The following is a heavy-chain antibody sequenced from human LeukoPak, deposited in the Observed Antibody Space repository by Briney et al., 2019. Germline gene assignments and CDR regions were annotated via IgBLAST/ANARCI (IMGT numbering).Heavy chain of an antibody. Sequence: GRSLRLSCAASGFTLRSYGMHWVRQAPGKGLEWVAVISYDGSNKYYADSVKGRFTISRDNSKNTLYLQMNSLRADDTAVYYCANMEWELPSDYWGKGTLVTVSS. V-gene: IGHV3-30*18. CDR1: GFTLRSYG. D-gene: IGHD1-26*01. CDR2: ISYDGSNK. CDR3: ANMEWELPSDY. J-gene: IGHJ4*02.